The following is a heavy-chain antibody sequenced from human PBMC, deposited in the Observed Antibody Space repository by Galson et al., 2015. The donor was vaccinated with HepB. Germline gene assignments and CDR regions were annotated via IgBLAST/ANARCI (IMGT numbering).Heavy chain of an antibody. CDR1: GGSFSGNY. Sequence: ETLSLTCAVYGGSFSGNYWSWIRQPPGKGLEWIGSIYYSGSTYYNPSLKSRVTISVDTSKNQFSLKLSSVTAADTAVYYCARQDVYSGSYRPFYYYYGMDVWGQGTTVTVSS. V-gene: IGHV4-34*01. CDR2: IYYSGST. CDR3: ARQDVYSGSYRPFYYYYGMDV. J-gene: IGHJ6*02. D-gene: IGHD1-26*01.